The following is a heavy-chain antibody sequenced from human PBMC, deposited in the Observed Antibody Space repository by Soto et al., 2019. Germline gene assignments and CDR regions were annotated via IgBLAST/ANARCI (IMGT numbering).Heavy chain of an antibody. CDR1: GGSISSYY. V-gene: IGHV4-59*01. CDR3: ARDYYDSSGYSFLSP. Sequence: SQTLSLTCTVSGGSISSYYWSWIRQPPGKGLEWIGYIYYSGSTNYNPSLKSRVTISVDTSKNQFSLKLSSVTAADTAVYYCARDYYDSSGYSFLSPWGQGTLVTVSS. D-gene: IGHD3-22*01. J-gene: IGHJ5*02. CDR2: IYYSGST.